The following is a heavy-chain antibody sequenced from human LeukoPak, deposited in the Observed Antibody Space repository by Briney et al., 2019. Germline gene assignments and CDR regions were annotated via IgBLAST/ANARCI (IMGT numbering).Heavy chain of an antibody. J-gene: IGHJ4*02. CDR1: GGSFSGYY. CDR2: INHSGST. V-gene: IGHV4-34*01. Sequence: KPSETLSLTCAVYGGSFSGYYWSWIRQPPGKGLEWIGEINHSGSTNYNPSLKSRVTISVDTSKNQFSLKLSSVTAADTAVYYCARAYKGRYFDWLSPPGYFDYWGQGTLVTVSS. CDR3: ARAYKGRYFDWLSPPGYFDY. D-gene: IGHD3-9*01.